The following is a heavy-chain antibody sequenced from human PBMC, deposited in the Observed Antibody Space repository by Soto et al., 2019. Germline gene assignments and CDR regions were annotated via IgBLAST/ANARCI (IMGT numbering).Heavy chain of an antibody. CDR3: AKEDNFSHSLDY. V-gene: IGHV1-46*01. J-gene: IGHJ4*02. CDR2: INPSDGST. CDR1: GYTFTSYY. Sequence: ASVKVSCKASGYTFTSYYMHWVRQAPGQGLEWMGIINPSDGSTSYPQKFQGRVTMTRDTSTSTVYMELSRLRSEDTAVYYCAKEDNFSHSLDYWGQGTLVTVSS.